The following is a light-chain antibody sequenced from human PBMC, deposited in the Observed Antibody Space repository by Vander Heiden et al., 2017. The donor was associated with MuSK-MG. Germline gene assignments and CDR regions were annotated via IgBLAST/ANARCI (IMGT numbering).Light chain of an antibody. V-gene: IGKV1-33*01. CDR3: QQYNT. CDR1: QDISNY. CDR2: DAS. Sequence: DIQMTQSPSSLSASVGDRVTITCQASQDISNYLNWYQQKPGKAPKLLIYDASNLETGVTSRFSGSGSGTDFTFTISSLQPEDIATYYCQQYNTFGQGTKLEIK. J-gene: IGKJ2*01.